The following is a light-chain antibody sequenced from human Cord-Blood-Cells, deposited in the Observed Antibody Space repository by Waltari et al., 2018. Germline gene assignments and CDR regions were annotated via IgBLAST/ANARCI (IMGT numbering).Light chain of an antibody. CDR3: QQSYSTPWT. V-gene: IGKV1-39*01. CDR1: QSISSY. J-gene: IGKJ1*01. CDR2: AAS. Sequence: DIQITQSPSSLSAFVGDSVTITCRASQSISSYLNWYQQKPGKAPKLLIYAASSLQSGVPSRFSGSGSGTDFTLTISSLQPEDFATYHCQQSYSTPWTFGQGTKVEIK.